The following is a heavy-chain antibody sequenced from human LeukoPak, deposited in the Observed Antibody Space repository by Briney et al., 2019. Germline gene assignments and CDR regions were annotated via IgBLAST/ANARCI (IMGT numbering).Heavy chain of an antibody. CDR2: INHGGST. V-gene: IGHV4-34*01. CDR3: ARRMISRSYAFDI. D-gene: IGHD3-16*01. J-gene: IGHJ3*02. Sequence: SEALSLTCAVYGGSFSDYFWSWIRQPPGRGLEWIGEINHGGSTNYNPSLKSRVTISVDTSKNQFSLKLSSVTAADTAVYYCARRMISRSYAFDIWGQGTMVTVSS. CDR1: GGSFSDYF.